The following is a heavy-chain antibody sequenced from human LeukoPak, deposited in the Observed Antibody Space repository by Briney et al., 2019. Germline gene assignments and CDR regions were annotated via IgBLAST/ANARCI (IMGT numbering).Heavy chain of an antibody. V-gene: IGHV1-24*01. D-gene: IGHD3-10*01. CDR3: ATVRFGEFFREYYFDY. Sequence: DSVKVSCKVSGYTLTELSMHWVRQAPGKGLEWMGGFDPEDGETIYAQKFQGRVTMTEDTSTDTAYMELSSLRSEDTAVYYCATVRFGEFFREYYFDYWGQGTLVTVSS. CDR1: GYTLTELS. J-gene: IGHJ4*02. CDR2: FDPEDGET.